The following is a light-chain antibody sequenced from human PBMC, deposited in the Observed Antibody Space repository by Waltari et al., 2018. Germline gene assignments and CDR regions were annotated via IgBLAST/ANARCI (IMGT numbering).Light chain of an antibody. V-gene: IGKV1-5*03. CDR1: QRISNW. CDR3: KQYNNLYT. Sequence: DIQMTQSPSTLSASIGDRVTITCRASQRISNWLAWYQQKPGKAPKLMIYRASTVESGVPTRFSVRGYGTEYTLTMSSRQANDFATYYCKQYNNLYTFGHATKLDIK. J-gene: IGKJ2*01. CDR2: RAS.